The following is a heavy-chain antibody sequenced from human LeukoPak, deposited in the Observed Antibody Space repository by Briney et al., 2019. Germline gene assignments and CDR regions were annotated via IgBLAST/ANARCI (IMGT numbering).Heavy chain of an antibody. D-gene: IGHD6-13*01. CDR3: AKKGSRIAAAGPYFDY. CDR1: GFTFSSYS. J-gene: IGHJ4*02. CDR2: IDSSSSFI. V-gene: IGHV3-21*01. Sequence: GGSLRLSCAASGFTFSSYSMNWVRQAPGKGLEWVSSIDSSSSFIYYADLVKGRFTISRVNAKNSLYLQMNSLGAEDTAVYYCAKKGSRIAAAGPYFDYWGQGTLVTVSS.